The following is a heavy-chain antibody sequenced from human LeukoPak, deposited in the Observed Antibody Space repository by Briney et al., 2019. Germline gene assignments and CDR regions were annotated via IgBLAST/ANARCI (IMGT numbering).Heavy chain of an antibody. D-gene: IGHD3-3*01. CDR1: GYTFTSYD. CDR2: MNPNSGNT. J-gene: IGHJ5*02. Sequence: ASVKVSCKASGYTFTSYDINWVRQATGQGLEWMGWMNPNSGNTGYAQKFQGRVTMTRNTSISTAYMELSSLRSEDTAVYYCARGRHYDFWLGGGNWFDPWGQGTLVTVSS. V-gene: IGHV1-8*01. CDR3: ARGRHYDFWLGGGNWFDP.